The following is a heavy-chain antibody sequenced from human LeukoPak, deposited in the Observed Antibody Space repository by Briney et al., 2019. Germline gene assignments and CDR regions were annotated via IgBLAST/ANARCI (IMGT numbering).Heavy chain of an antibody. J-gene: IGHJ6*03. CDR1: GFTFSGYS. Sequence: GGSLRLSCAASGFTFSGYSMNWVRQAPGKGLEWVTSISSSSSYIYYADSVKGRFTISRDNAKNSLYLQMNSLRAEDTAVYYCARVQGSSWYGYYYYYMDVWGKGTTVTVSS. CDR3: ARVQGSSWYGYYYYYMDV. D-gene: IGHD6-13*01. V-gene: IGHV3-21*01. CDR2: ISSSSSYI.